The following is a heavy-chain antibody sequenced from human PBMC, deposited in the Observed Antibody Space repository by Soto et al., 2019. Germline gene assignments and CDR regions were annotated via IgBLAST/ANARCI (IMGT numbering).Heavy chain of an antibody. CDR1: GFTFSKYW. D-gene: IGHD6-19*01. V-gene: IGHV3-74*03. Sequence: VQLVESGGGLVQPGGSLRLSCAASGFTFSKYWMHWVRQTPGKGLVWVSRIDIDGSVTTYADSVRGRFTISRDNAKNTLYLQMNSLRAEDTAVYYCARDQTVAGPTTFDYCGQGTLVTVSS. J-gene: IGHJ4*02. CDR3: ARDQTVAGPTTFDY. CDR2: IDIDGSVT.